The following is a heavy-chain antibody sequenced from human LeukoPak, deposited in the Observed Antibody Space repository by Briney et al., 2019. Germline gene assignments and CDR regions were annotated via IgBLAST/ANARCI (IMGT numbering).Heavy chain of an antibody. CDR2: VYYSGII. D-gene: IGHD3-10*01. Sequence: SETLFLTCTVSGGSISSSSYYWGRIRQPPGKGMERIGSVYYSGIIYYRPSLKSRVPISVDTSKNPFSLKLSSVTAADTAVYYCASSDITMVRGVVSDYWGQGTLVTVSS. J-gene: IGHJ4*02. V-gene: IGHV4-39*01. CDR3: ASSDITMVRGVVSDY. CDR1: GGSISSSSYY.